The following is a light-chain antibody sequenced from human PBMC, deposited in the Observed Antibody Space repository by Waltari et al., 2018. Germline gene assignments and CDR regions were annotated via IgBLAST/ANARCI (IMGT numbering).Light chain of an antibody. CDR3: QQRSTWPPSVT. CDR1: QSIDSS. J-gene: IGKJ2*01. Sequence: EIVLTQSPATLSLSPGERATVSCRASQSIDSSLGWYQHKPGQPPRLLIYDASIRATGVPARCSGSGSGTDFTLTITSLEPEDFAVYYCQQRSTWPPSVTFGQGTKLEI. V-gene: IGKV3-11*01. CDR2: DAS.